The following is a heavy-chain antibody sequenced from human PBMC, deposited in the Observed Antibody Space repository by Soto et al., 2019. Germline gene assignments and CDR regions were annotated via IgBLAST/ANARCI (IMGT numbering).Heavy chain of an antibody. CDR3: ARGGIVVVPAAFGANWFDP. D-gene: IGHD2-2*01. Sequence: TVSLTCAVYGGSFSGYYWSWIRQPPGKGLEWIGEINHSGSTNYNPSLKSRVTISVDTSKNQFSLKLSSVTAADTAVYYCARGGIVVVPAAFGANWFDPWGQGTLVTVSS. CDR2: INHSGST. CDR1: GGSFSGYY. V-gene: IGHV4-34*01. J-gene: IGHJ5*02.